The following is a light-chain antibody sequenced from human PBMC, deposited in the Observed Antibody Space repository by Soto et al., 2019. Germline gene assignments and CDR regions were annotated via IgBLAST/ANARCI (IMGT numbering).Light chain of an antibody. V-gene: IGLV2-14*03. CDR2: DVT. CDR3: CCYTTSSTWV. CDR1: SSDVGGYNY. J-gene: IGLJ2*01. Sequence: QSALAQPASVSGSPGQSSTISCTETSSDVGGYNYISWYQQHPGQAPKVMIYDVTHRAAGVSDRFSGSKSGNTASLTISGLQAEDEADYYCCCYTTSSTWVFGGGTKVTVL.